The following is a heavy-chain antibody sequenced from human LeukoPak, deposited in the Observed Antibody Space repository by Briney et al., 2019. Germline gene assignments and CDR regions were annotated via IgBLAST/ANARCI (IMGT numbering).Heavy chain of an antibody. Sequence: GGSLRLSCEASGFTFSSYWMSWVRQAPGKGLEWVANIKQDGSEKYYVDSVKGRFTISRDNAKNSLYLQMNSLRAEDTAVYYCARVSVTISSRYFDYWGQGTLVTVSS. V-gene: IGHV3-7*03. CDR2: IKQDGSEK. D-gene: IGHD3-3*01. J-gene: IGHJ4*02. CDR3: ARVSVTISSRYFDY. CDR1: GFTFSSYW.